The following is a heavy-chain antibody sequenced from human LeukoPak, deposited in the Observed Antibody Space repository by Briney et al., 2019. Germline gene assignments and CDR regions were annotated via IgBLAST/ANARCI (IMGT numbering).Heavy chain of an antibody. D-gene: IGHD3-22*01. Sequence: LETLSLTCTVSGGSISSSSYYWGWIRQPPGKGLEWIGSIYYSGSTYYNPSLKSRVTISVDTSKNQFSLKLSSVTAADTAVYYCARVTMIGEFDYWGQGTLVTVSS. V-gene: IGHV4-39*07. CDR2: IYYSGST. CDR1: GGSISSSSYY. CDR3: ARVTMIGEFDY. J-gene: IGHJ4*02.